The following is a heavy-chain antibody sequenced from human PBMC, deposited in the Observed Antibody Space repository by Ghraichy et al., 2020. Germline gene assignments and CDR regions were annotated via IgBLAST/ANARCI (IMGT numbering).Heavy chain of an antibody. V-gene: IGHV1-3*01. CDR3: ARDLHYSYYDNSDYKPNSLNY. Sequence: ASVKVSCKASGYTFTSYAMHWVRQAPGQRLEWMGWINAGNGNTKYSQKFWGRLTITRDTSASTAYMELSSLRSEDTAVYYCARDLHYSYYDNSDYKPNSLNYWGQGTLVTVSS. CDR2: INAGNGNT. D-gene: IGHD3-22*01. J-gene: IGHJ4*02. CDR1: GYTFTSYA.